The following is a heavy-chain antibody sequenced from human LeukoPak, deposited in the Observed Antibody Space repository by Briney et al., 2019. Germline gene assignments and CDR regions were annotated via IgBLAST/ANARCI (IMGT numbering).Heavy chain of an antibody. CDR3: ARVILGLLDAFDI. V-gene: IGHV1-2*02. Sequence: ASVKVSCKASGYTFTGYYMHWVRQAPGQGLEWMGWINPNSGGTNYAQKFQGRITMTRDTSISTAYMELSRLRSDDTAVYYCARVILGLLDAFDIWGQGTMVTVSS. D-gene: IGHD3-22*01. J-gene: IGHJ3*02. CDR1: GYTFTGYY. CDR2: INPNSGGT.